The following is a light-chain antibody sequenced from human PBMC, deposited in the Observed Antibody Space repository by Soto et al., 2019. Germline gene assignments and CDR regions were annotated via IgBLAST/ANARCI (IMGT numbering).Light chain of an antibody. CDR2: SNN. V-gene: IGLV1-44*01. CDR1: SSNFGSNT. J-gene: IGLJ2*01. Sequence: QSVVTQPPSASGTPGQRVTIFCSGSSSNFGSNTVNWYQQLPGTAPKLLMYSNNQRPSGVPDRFSGSKSGTLASLAISGLQSEDEADYYCAAWDDSLNGVVFGGGTKLTVL. CDR3: AAWDDSLNGVV.